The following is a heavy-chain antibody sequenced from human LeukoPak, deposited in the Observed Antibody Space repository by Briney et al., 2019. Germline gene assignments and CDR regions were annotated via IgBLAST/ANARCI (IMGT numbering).Heavy chain of an antibody. J-gene: IGHJ5*02. V-gene: IGHV1-8*01. D-gene: IGHD3-16*01. CDR3: ARMNFGGLPSVDWFDP. Sequence: ASVKVSCKASGYTFTSYGINWVRQATGQGLEWMGWMNPNSGDTGYGQKFQGRVTFTRDTSISTAYMELTSLTSEDTAVYYCARMNFGGLPSVDWFDPWGQGTLVTVSS. CDR2: MNPNSGDT. CDR1: GYTFTSYG.